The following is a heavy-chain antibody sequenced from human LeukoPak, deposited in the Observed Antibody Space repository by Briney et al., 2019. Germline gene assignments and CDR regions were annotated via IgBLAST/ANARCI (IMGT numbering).Heavy chain of an antibody. J-gene: IGHJ2*01. CDR3: ARRDSSSWYEDWYFDL. V-gene: IGHV4-38-2*01. Sequence: SETLSLTCAVSGHSISSGYYWGWIRQPPGKGLEWIGSIYHSGNTYYNPSLQSRVTISVDRSKNHFSLKLSSVAAADTAVYYCARRDSSSWYEDWYFDLWGRGTLVTVSS. CDR1: GHSISSGYY. D-gene: IGHD6-13*01. CDR2: IYHSGNT.